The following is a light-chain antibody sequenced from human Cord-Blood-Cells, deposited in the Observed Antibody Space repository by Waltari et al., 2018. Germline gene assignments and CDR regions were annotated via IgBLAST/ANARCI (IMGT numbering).Light chain of an antibody. Sequence: DIQVTQSPSSLSALVGDRVTVTCRASQSISSYLNWYQHKSGEAPNLLIYAASSLQCGVPSRFSGSGSGTDFTLAISSLQPEDFATYYCQQSYSTLITVGQGTRLEI. CDR2: AAS. CDR3: QQSYSTLIT. J-gene: IGKJ5*01. CDR1: QSISSY. V-gene: IGKV1-39*01.